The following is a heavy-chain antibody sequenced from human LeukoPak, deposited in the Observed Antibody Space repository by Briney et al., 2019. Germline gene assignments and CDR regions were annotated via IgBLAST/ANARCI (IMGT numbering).Heavy chain of an antibody. CDR3: AKGGVVNWFDP. CDR2: ISGNAVNT. J-gene: IGHJ5*02. V-gene: IGHV3-23*01. CDR1: GSTFSTYS. Sequence: PGGSLRLSCAASGSTFSTYSMTWVRQAPGKGLEWVSSISGNAVNTYYVDSVKGRFTISRDNSKNTLCLQMNSLRPEDTAVYYCAKGGVVNWFDPWGQGALVTVSS. D-gene: IGHD3-22*01.